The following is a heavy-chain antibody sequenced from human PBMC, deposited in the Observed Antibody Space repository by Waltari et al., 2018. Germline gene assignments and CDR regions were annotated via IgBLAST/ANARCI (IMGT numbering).Heavy chain of an antibody. D-gene: IGHD4-17*01. J-gene: IGHJ5*02. CDR3: ARTVAEFNWFDP. Sequence: QVQLQESGPGLVKPSETLSLTCAVSGYSISRGYYWGWLRQPPGKGREWIGSIYHSGSTYYNPSLKSRVTISVDTSKNQFSLKLSSVTAADTAVYYCARTVAEFNWFDPWGQGTLVTVSS. CDR2: IYHSGST. V-gene: IGHV4-38-2*01. CDR1: GYSISRGYY.